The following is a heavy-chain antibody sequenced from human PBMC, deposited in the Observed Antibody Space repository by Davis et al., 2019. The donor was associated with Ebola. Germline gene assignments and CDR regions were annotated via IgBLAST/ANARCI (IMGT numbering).Heavy chain of an antibody. V-gene: IGHV4-59*02. J-gene: IGHJ2*01. CDR2: IYYSGRN. D-gene: IGHD3-22*01. CDR3: ARSHQYDIHSYFDL. Sequence: MPSETLSLTCTVSGGSVSPYYWSWLRQSPGKGPEWLGTIYYSGRNTYNPSLKSRITISIDRSTNRFSLNLRSVTAADMAVYYCARSHQYDIHSYFDLWGRGMLVTVSS. CDR1: GGSVSPYY.